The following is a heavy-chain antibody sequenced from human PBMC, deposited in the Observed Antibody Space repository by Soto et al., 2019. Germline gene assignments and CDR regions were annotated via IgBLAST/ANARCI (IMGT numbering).Heavy chain of an antibody. CDR2: ISAYNGNT. V-gene: IGHV1-18*01. CDR1: GYTFTSYG. CDR3: SRGDYDILTGYHTSY. J-gene: IGHJ4*02. Sequence: QVQLVQSEAEVKKPGASVKVSCKASGYTFTSYGISWVRQAPGQGLEWMGWISAYNGNTNYAQKLQGRGTMTTDTTQGTAYMELMSLRSDDTAVYYCSRGDYDILTGYHTSYWGQGPLVTVSS. D-gene: IGHD3-9*01.